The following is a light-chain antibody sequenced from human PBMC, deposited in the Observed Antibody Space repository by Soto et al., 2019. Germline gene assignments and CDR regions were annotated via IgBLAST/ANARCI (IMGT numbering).Light chain of an antibody. CDR1: QSVSSY. CDR2: DAS. Sequence: EIVLTQSPATLSLSPGERATLSCRASQSVSSYLAWYQQKPGQAPRLLIYDASNRATGIPARFSGSGSGTDFTLTISGLEPEDCAVYYCQQRSNWPLPLTFGGGTKVEIK. J-gene: IGKJ4*01. CDR3: QQRSNWPLPLT. V-gene: IGKV3-11*01.